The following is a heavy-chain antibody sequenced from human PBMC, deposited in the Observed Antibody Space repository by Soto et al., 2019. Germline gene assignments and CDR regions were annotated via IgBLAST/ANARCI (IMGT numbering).Heavy chain of an antibody. J-gene: IGHJ4*02. V-gene: IGHV4-59*01. CDR2: IYYSGST. CDR3: ARVHSSSWYYFDY. D-gene: IGHD6-13*01. CDR1: GGSISSYY. Sequence: PSVTLCLPCTVSGGSISSYYWSWIRQPPGKGLEWIGYIYYSGSTNYNPSLKSRVTISVDTSKNQFSLKLSSVTAADTAVYYCARVHSSSWYYFDYWGQGTLVTVSS.